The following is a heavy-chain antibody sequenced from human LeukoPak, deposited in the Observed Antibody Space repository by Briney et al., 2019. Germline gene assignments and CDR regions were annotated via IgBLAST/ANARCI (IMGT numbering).Heavy chain of an antibody. Sequence: SETLSLTCTVSGGSISSYYWSWIRQPPGKGLEWIGYIYYSGSTNYNPSLKSRVTISVDTSKNQLSLKLSSVTAADTAVYYCARDGSGWYGMDVWGKGTTVTVSS. CDR3: ARDGSGWYGMDV. CDR1: GGSISSYY. CDR2: IYYSGST. J-gene: IGHJ6*04. V-gene: IGHV4-59*01. D-gene: IGHD6-19*01.